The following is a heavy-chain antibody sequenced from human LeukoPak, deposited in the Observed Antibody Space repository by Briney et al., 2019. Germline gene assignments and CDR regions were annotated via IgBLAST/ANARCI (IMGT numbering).Heavy chain of an antibody. Sequence: TGGSLRLSCAASGFTFSSYAMSWVRQAPGKGVEWVSAISGSGGSTYYADSVKGRFTISRDNSKNTLYLQMNSLRAEDTAVYYCAKDTISSGYYYFDYWGQGTLVTVSS. V-gene: IGHV3-23*01. D-gene: IGHD3-22*01. J-gene: IGHJ4*02. CDR3: AKDTISSGYYYFDY. CDR1: GFTFSSYA. CDR2: ISGSGGST.